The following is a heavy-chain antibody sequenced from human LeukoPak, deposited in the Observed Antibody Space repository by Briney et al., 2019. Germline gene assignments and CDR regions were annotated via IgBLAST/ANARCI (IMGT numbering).Heavy chain of an antibody. V-gene: IGHV3-30-3*02. Sequence: PGRSLRLSCAASGFTFSSYAMHWVRQAPGKGLEWVAVISYDGSNKYYADSVKGRFTISRDNSKNTLYLQMNSLRAEDTAVYYCAKNHGDYGDPLYYFDYWGQGTLVTVSS. J-gene: IGHJ4*02. CDR3: AKNHGDYGDPLYYFDY. CDR2: ISYDGSNK. D-gene: IGHD4-17*01. CDR1: GFTFSSYA.